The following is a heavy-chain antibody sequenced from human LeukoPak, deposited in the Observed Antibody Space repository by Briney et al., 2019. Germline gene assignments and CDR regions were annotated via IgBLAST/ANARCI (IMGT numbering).Heavy chain of an antibody. D-gene: IGHD6-19*01. CDR2: IDSDGSNT. V-gene: IGHV3-74*01. CDR1: GFTFSSYW. J-gene: IGHJ5*02. Sequence: GGSLRLSCAASGFTFSSYWMHWVRQAPGKGLVWVSRIDSDGSNTIYADSVKGRFTISRDNAKNSIYVQMDSLRAEDTAMYYCARVLEEGSGWPNWFDPWGQGTLVTVSS. CDR3: ARVLEEGSGWPNWFDP.